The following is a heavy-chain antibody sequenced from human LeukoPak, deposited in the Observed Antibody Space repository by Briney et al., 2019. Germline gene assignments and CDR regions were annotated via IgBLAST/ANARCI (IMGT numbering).Heavy chain of an antibody. CDR1: GVTFSTYA. D-gene: IGHD1-20*01. J-gene: IGHJ3*02. CDR3: VTYGITGTMSPGEFDI. CDR2: ITSNGIST. Sequence: GGSLRLSCAASGVTFSTYAMNWVRQAPGKGLEYVSAITSNGISTYYANAVKGRFTISRDNSKNILYLQMGSLRAEDTAVYYCVTYGITGTMSPGEFDIWGQGTMVTVSP. V-gene: IGHV3-64*01.